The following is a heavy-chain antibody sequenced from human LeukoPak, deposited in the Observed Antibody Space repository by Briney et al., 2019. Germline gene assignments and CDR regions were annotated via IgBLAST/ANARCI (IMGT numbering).Heavy chain of an antibody. Sequence: GGSLRLSCTASGFTLGSHAMHWVRQIPGQGLEWVAAVSSGVHAFFADSVQGRFTVSREDARISLYLHMNSLRAGDTAVYYCVREARGYHYTYFDYWGQGTLVTVSS. J-gene: IGHJ4*02. CDR3: VREARGYHYTYFDY. CDR2: VSSGVHA. CDR1: GFTLGSHA. V-gene: IGHV3-13*01. D-gene: IGHD5-18*01.